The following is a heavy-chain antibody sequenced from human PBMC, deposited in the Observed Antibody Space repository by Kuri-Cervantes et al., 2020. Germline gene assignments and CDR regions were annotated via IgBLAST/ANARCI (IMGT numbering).Heavy chain of an antibody. CDR1: GYTFNTFA. J-gene: IGHJ4*02. CDR3: ASIGPTFYYYGSGSLGTLDY. CDR2: IIPVFGTP. Sequence: SVKVSCKASGYTFNTFAISWVRQAPAQGLEWMGGIIPVFGTPNYAPKFHGRVTITTDESTSTAYMEMSRLRSEDTAVYYCASIGPTFYYYGSGSLGTLDYWGQGTLVTVSS. V-gene: IGHV1-69*05. D-gene: IGHD3-10*01.